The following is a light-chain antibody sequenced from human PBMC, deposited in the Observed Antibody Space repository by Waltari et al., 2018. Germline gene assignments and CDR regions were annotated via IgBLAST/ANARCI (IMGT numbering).Light chain of an antibody. Sequence: DIVMTQTPLSLPVTPGEPASISCRSSQSLLHSNGNTYLYWYLPKPGQPPRLLIYRVSNRSSGVPDRFRCSGSGTDFTLKISRVEAEDGGVYYCMQALQTPFTFGPGTKLDIK. J-gene: IGKJ3*01. CDR1: QSLLHSNGNTY. CDR3: MQALQTPFT. V-gene: IGKV2-29*02. CDR2: RVS.